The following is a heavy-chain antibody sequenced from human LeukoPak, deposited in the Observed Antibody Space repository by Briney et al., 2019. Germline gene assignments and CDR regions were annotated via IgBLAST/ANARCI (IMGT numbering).Heavy chain of an antibody. CDR2: IYGGGST. Sequence: GGSLRLSCGASGFSVSSNFMGWVRQAPGKGLEYVSVIYGGGSTYYADSVKGRFTISRDNSKNTLYLQMNSLRAEDTAVYYCARGGGAYCGSDCHRNFDYWGQGTLVTVSS. D-gene: IGHD2-21*02. J-gene: IGHJ4*02. V-gene: IGHV3-53*01. CDR1: GFSVSSNF. CDR3: ARGGGAYCGSDCHRNFDY.